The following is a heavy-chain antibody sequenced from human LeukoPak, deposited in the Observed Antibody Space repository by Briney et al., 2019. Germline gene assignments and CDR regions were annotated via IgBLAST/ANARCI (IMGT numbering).Heavy chain of an antibody. Sequence: GGSLRLSCSVSGFTFSTYVMHWVRQAPGKGLEYVSAISSNGDNTYYADSVKDRFTIPRDNSKNTLYLQMSSLRADDTAVYYCVRGTGYWGQGTLVTVS. V-gene: IGHV3-64D*06. J-gene: IGHJ4*02. CDR3: VRGTGY. CDR1: GFTFSTYV. CDR2: ISSNGDNT.